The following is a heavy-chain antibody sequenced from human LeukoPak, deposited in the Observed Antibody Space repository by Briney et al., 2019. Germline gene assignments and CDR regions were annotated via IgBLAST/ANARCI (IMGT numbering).Heavy chain of an antibody. Sequence: SETLSLTCTVSGGSISSYYWSRIRQPPGKGLEWIGYIYYSGSTNYNPSLKSRVTISVDTSKNQFSLKLSSVTAADTAVYYCARDLNGRYWGQGTLVTVSS. CDR2: IYYSGST. J-gene: IGHJ4*02. D-gene: IGHD1-1*01. V-gene: IGHV4-59*01. CDR3: ARDLNGRY. CDR1: GGSISSYY.